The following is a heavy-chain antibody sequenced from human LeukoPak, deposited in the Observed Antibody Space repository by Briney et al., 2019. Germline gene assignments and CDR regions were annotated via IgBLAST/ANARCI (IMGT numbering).Heavy chain of an antibody. D-gene: IGHD2-15*01. CDR1: GFTFSSYS. CDR2: IRSSSSSTI. J-gene: IGHJ4*02. CDR3: ARGGGYCSGGSCYIFGFDY. V-gene: IGHV3-48*04. Sequence: PGGSLRLSCAASGFTFSSYSMNWVRQAPGKGLEWVSYIRSSSSSTIYYADSVKGRFTISRDNAKNSLYLQMNSLRAEDTAVYYCARGGGYCSGGSCYIFGFDYWGQGTLVTVSS.